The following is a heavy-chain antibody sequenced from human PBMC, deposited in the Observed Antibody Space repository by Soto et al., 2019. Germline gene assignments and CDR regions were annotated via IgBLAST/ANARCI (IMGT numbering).Heavy chain of an antibody. V-gene: IGHV3-11*01. CDR2: ISSSGSTI. D-gene: IGHD3-9*01. CDR3: ARETPRYYDILTGPKNYGMDV. Sequence: GGSLRLSCAASGFTFSDYYMSWIRQAPGKGLEWVSYISSSGSTIYYADSVKGRFTISRDNAKNSLYLQMNSLRAEDTAVYYCARETPRYYDILTGPKNYGMDVWGQGTTVTVS. CDR1: GFTFSDYY. J-gene: IGHJ6*02.